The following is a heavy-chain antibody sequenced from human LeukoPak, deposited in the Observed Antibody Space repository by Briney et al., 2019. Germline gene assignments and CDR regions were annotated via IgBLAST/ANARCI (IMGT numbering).Heavy chain of an antibody. D-gene: IGHD3-10*01. CDR1: GGSVSSTTYF. CDR2: INYSGST. CDR3: ARYVVYGSGKYYFDY. J-gene: IGHJ4*02. V-gene: IGHV4-39*01. Sequence: SETLSLTCTVPGGSVSSTTYFWSWIRQPPGKGLEWIASINYSGSTYYNPSLKSRVTISVDTSENQFSLKLSSVTAADTAVYYCARYVVYGSGKYYFDYWGQGTLVTVSS.